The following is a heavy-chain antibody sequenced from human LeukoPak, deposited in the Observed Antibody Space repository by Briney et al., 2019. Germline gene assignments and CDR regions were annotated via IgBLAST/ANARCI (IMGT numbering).Heavy chain of an antibody. CDR2: ISYDGSSK. J-gene: IGHJ6*02. D-gene: IGHD3-3*01. Sequence: GSLRLSCAASGFTFSSYGMHWVRQAPGKGLEWVAVISYDGSSKYYADSVKGRFTISRDNSKNTLYLQMNSLRAEDTAVYYCARDPYYDFWSGYYSYYYYGMDVWGQGTTVTVSS. V-gene: IGHV3-30*19. CDR1: GFTFSSYG. CDR3: ARDPYYDFWSGYYSYYYYGMDV.